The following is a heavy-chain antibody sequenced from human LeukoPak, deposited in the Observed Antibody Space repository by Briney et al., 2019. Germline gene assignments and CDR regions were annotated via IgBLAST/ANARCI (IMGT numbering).Heavy chain of an antibody. J-gene: IGHJ5*02. Sequence: PSETLSLTCTVSGGSISSYYWSWIRQPAGKGLEWIGRIYTSGSTNYNPSLKSRVTMSVDTSKNQFSLKLSSVTAADTAVYYCARDLRGYDRSWFDPWGRGTLVTVSS. V-gene: IGHV4-4*07. D-gene: IGHD5-12*01. CDR1: GGSISSYY. CDR3: ARDLRGYDRSWFDP. CDR2: IYTSGST.